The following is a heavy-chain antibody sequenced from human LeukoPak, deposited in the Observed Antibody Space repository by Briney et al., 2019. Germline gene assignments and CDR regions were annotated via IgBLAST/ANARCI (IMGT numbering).Heavy chain of an antibody. D-gene: IGHD2-2*01. CDR2: IYYSGST. V-gene: IGHV4-30-4*01. J-gene: IGHJ6*02. CDR3: AREVIRCSSTSCYAGYGMDV. Sequence: PSQTLSLTYTVSGGSISSGDYYWSWIRQPPGKGLEWIGYIYYSGSTYYNPSLKSRVTISVDTSKNQFSLKLSSVTAADTAVYYCAREVIRCSSTSCYAGYGMDVWGQGTTVTVSS. CDR1: GGSISSGDYY.